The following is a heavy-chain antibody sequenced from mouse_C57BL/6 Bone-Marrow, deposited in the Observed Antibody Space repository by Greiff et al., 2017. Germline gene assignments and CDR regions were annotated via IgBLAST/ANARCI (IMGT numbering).Heavy chain of an antibody. CDR1: GYTFTSYW. CDR3: ARNWGDY. V-gene: IGHV1-69*01. J-gene: IGHJ2*01. CDR2: IDPSDSYT. D-gene: IGHD4-1*01. Sequence: QVQLQQPGAELVMPGASVKLSCKASGYTFTSYWMHWVKQRPGQGLEWIGEIDPSDSYTNYNQKFQGQSTLTVDKSSSTAYMQLSSLTSEDSAVYYCARNWGDYWGQGTTLTVSS.